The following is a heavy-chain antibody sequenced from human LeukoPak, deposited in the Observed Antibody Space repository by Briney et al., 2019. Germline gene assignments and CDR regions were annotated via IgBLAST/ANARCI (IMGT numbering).Heavy chain of an antibody. J-gene: IGHJ4*02. V-gene: IGHV3-21*01. D-gene: IGHD6-13*01. CDR3: AIVRYSSSWYTSDY. CDR1: GFTFSNFG. Sequence: GGSLRLSCAATGFTFSNFGINWVRQAPGKGLEWVSSISSSSSYISYADSVKGRFTISRDNAKNSLDLQMNSLRAEDTAVYYCAIVRYSSSWYTSDYWGEGTLVTVSS. CDR2: ISSSSSYI.